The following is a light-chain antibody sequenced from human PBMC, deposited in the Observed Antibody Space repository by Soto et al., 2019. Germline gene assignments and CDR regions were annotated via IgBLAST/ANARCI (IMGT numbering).Light chain of an antibody. CDR2: GAS. V-gene: IGKV1-5*01. CDR3: QQYNHYWT. Sequence: DIQMTQSPSTLSASVGDRVTITCRASQTITNWLAWYQQKPGKAPKLLIYGASISGSGVPSRFSGSGSGTEFTLTINSLQPDDFATYYCQQYNHYWTFGQGTKVEIK. CDR1: QTITNW. J-gene: IGKJ1*01.